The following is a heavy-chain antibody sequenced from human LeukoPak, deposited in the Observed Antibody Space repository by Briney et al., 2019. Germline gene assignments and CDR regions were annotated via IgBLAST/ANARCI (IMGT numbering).Heavy chain of an antibody. V-gene: IGHV4-59*01. CDR1: GVPISTCY. CDR2: VYYNGDI. Sequence: SETLSLTCSVSGVPISTCYWSWLRQSPGKGLEWIAYVYYNGDILYNPPLKSRVSIPLDTSKNQVSLSVTSVTAADTAVYFCATTWHYDSRGYLFEDWGHGTRVTVSS. CDR3: ATTWHYDSRGYLFED. D-gene: IGHD3-22*01. J-gene: IGHJ4*01.